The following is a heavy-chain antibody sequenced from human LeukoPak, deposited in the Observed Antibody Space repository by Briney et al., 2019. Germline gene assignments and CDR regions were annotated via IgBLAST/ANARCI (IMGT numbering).Heavy chain of an antibody. D-gene: IGHD3-22*01. CDR2: MSSSSNSK. CDR3: AKSSYYDSSGFYREYYFDY. Sequence: GGSLRLSCAASGFTFINYNIHWVRQAPGKGLEWVSYMSSSSNSKYYTDSVKGRFTISRDNSKNTLYLQMNSLRAEDTAVYYCAKSSYYDSSGFYREYYFDYWGQGTLVTVSS. J-gene: IGHJ4*02. CDR1: GFTFINYN. V-gene: IGHV3-48*01.